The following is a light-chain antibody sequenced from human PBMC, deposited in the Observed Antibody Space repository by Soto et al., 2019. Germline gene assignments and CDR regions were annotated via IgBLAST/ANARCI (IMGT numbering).Light chain of an antibody. Sequence: EVVLTQSPGTLSLSPGERTTLSCRASQSVSSSYLAWYQQKPGQAPRLLIYAASSRATGIPDRFSGSGSGTDFTLTISRLEPEDFAVYYCQQYGSSRWTSGQGTKV. CDR3: QQYGSSRWT. V-gene: IGKV3-20*01. J-gene: IGKJ1*01. CDR2: AAS. CDR1: QSVSSSY.